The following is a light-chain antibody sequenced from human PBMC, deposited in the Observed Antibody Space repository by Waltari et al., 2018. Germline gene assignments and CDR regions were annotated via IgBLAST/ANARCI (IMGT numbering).Light chain of an antibody. J-gene: IGKJ1*01. V-gene: IGKV2-30*01. Sequence: DVVMTQSPLSLPVTLGQPASISCRSSQSLVASDGNTYCNWFQQRPGQSPRRLFYRVSKRDSVVPDRFCGSGSGTEFTLRITRVEAEDVGVYYCMQGSHWPWTFGQGTKVEIK. CDR2: RVS. CDR3: MQGSHWPWT. CDR1: QSLVASDGNTY.